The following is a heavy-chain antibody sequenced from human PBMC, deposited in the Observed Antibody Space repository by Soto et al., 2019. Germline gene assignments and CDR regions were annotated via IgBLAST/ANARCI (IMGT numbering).Heavy chain of an antibody. D-gene: IGHD3-16*01. CDR3: AKESWGSYVGLGYYYYDRAV. CDR1: GFTFSSYA. V-gene: IGHV3-23*01. J-gene: IGHJ6*04. Sequence: GGSLRLSCAASGFTFSSYAMSWARQAPGKGLEWVSAISGSGGSTYYADSVKGRFTISRDNSKNTLYLQMNSLRAEDTAVYYCAKESWGSYVGLGYYYYDRAVGAKGPRAPVS. CDR2: ISGSGGST.